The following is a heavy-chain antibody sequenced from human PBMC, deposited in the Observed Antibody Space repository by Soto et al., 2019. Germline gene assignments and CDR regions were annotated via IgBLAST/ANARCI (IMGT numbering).Heavy chain of an antibody. J-gene: IGHJ4*02. CDR3: ARMMVPSGTAFAY. D-gene: IGHD2-2*01. Sequence: GESLKISCQASGYSFISSWIGWVRQMPGKGLEWMGIIYTGDSDTRYSPSFQGQVTISADKSTSTAYLQWSSLKASDTATYYCARMMVPSGTAFAYWGLGALVTVS. CDR2: IYTGDSDT. CDR1: GYSFISSW. V-gene: IGHV5-51*01.